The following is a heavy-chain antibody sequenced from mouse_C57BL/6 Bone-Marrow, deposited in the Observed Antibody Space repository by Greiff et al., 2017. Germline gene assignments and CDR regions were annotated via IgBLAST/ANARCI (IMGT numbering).Heavy chain of an antibody. V-gene: IGHV1-81*01. D-gene: IGHD1-1*01. CDR1: GYTFTSYG. Sequence: VQVVESGAELARPGASVKLSCKASGYTFTSYGISWVKQRTGQGLEWIGEIYPRSGNTYYNETFKGKATLTADKSSSTAYMELRSLTSEDSAVYFCAGGGSSSHFDYWGQGTTLTVSS. CDR2: IYPRSGNT. CDR3: AGGGSSSHFDY. J-gene: IGHJ2*01.